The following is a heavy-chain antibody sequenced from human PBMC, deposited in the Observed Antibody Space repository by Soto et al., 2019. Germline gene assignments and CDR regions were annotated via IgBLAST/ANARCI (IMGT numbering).Heavy chain of an antibody. CDR2: MYWNDDK. CDR1: GFSLSTSGVG. Sequence: QITLKESGPTLVKPTQTLTLTCTFSGFSLSTSGVGVGWIRQPPGKALEWLALMYWNDDKRYSPSLKSRLTITKDTSKNQVVLTMTNMYPVDTATYYCAHSATYDILTGKTHRGFDYWGQGTLVTVSS. CDR3: AHSATYDILTGKTHRGFDY. V-gene: IGHV2-5*01. D-gene: IGHD3-9*01. J-gene: IGHJ4*02.